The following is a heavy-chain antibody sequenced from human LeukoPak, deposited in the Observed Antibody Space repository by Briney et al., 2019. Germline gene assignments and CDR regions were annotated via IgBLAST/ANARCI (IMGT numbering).Heavy chain of an antibody. CDR1: GGSFSGYY. CDR2: INHSGST. D-gene: IGHD1-26*01. Sequence: PSETLPLTCAVYGGSFSGYYWSWIRQPPGKGLEWIGEINHSGSTYYNPSLKSRVTISVDTSKNQFSLKLSSVTAADTAVYYCARDQGVGVHDYWGQGTLVTVSS. CDR3: ARDQGVGVHDY. J-gene: IGHJ4*02. V-gene: IGHV4-34*01.